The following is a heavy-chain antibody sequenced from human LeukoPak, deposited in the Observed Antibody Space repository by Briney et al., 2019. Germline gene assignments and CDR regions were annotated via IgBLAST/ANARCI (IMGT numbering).Heavy chain of an antibody. CDR1: GGSISSYY. CDR2: IYYSGST. V-gene: IGHV4-59*08. D-gene: IGHD6-13*01. CDR3: ARHRWSYCFDY. J-gene: IGHJ4*02. Sequence: PSETLSLTCTVSGGSISSYYWSWIRQPPGKGLEWIGYIYYSGSTNYNPSLKSRVTISVDTSKNQFSLKLSSVTAADTAVYYCARHRWSYCFDYWGQGTLVTVSS.